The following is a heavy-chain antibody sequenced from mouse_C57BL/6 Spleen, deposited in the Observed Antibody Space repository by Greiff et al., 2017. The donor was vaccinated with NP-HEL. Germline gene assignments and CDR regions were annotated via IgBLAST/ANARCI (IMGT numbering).Heavy chain of an antibody. Sequence: VQLKESGGGLVKPGGSLKLSCAASGFTFSDYGMHWVRQAPEKGLEWVAYISSGSSTIYYADTVKGRFTISRDNAKNTLFLQMTSLRSEDTAMYYCARHSTYAMDYWGQGTSVTVSS. V-gene: IGHV5-17*01. D-gene: IGHD2-5*01. CDR2: ISSGSSTI. J-gene: IGHJ4*01. CDR1: GFTFSDYG. CDR3: ARHSTYAMDY.